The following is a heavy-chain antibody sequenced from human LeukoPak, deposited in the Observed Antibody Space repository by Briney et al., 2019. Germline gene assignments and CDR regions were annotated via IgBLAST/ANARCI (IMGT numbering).Heavy chain of an antibody. CDR2: IYHSGST. V-gene: IGHV4-4*02. CDR3: ARSDILTGYQPFDY. Sequence: PSGTLSLTCAVSGGSISSSNWWSWVRQPPGKGLEWIGEIYHSGSTNYNPSLKSRVTISVDRSKNQFSLKLSSVTAADTAVYYCARSDILTGYQPFDYWGQGTLVTVSS. J-gene: IGHJ4*02. CDR1: GGSISSSNW. D-gene: IGHD3-9*01.